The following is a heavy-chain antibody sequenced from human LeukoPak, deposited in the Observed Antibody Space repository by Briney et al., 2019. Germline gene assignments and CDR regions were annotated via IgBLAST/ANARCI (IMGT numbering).Heavy chain of an antibody. CDR3: AKDNTLASRPVFDS. D-gene: IGHD6-6*01. CDR2: ISSDGTYT. Sequence: GGSLRLSCVASGFTFNKFAMNWVRQAPGQGLEWVSTISSDGTYTYYADAVKGRFTISRDKSKNTQYLQMNSLRAEDTAMYYCAKDNTLASRPVFDSWGQGTLVTVSS. J-gene: IGHJ4*02. V-gene: IGHV3-23*01. CDR1: GFTFNKFA.